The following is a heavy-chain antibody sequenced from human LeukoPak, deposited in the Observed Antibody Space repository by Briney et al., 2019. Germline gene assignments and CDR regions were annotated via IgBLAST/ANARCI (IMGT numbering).Heavy chain of an antibody. Sequence: GGSLRLSCAASGFTFSSYGMRWVRQAPGKGLEWVAFIRYDGSNKYYADSVKGRFTISRDNSKNTLYPQMNSLRAEDTAVYYCAEDGGYCSGGSCPEIDYWGQGTLVTVSS. CDR3: AEDGGYCSGGSCPEIDY. D-gene: IGHD2-15*01. V-gene: IGHV3-30*02. J-gene: IGHJ4*02. CDR1: GFTFSSYG. CDR2: IRYDGSNK.